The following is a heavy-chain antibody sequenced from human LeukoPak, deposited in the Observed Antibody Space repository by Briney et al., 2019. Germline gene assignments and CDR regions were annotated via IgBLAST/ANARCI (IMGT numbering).Heavy chain of an antibody. CDR3: AREGSIVPHQDLDY. CDR2: INSRGSGE. D-gene: IGHD2-8*01. CDR1: GFTFITYT. V-gene: IGHV3-21*01. J-gene: IGHJ4*02. Sequence: GGSLRLSCAASGFTFITYTMNWVRQAPGKGLEWISSINSRGSGEYYADSVKGRFTISRDNAKNSLYLQMNSLRAEDTAVYYCAREGSIVPHQDLDYWGQRTLVTVSS.